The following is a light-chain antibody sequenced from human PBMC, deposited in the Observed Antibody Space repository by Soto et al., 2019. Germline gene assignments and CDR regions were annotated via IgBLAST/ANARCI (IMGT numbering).Light chain of an antibody. CDR3: SSYTSSSLYV. Sequence: SVPTQPASVSGSPGQSITISCTGTSSYVGGYNYVSWYQQHPGKAPKLMIYDVSNRPSGVSNRFSGSKSGNTASLTISGLQAEDEADYYCSSYTSSSLYVFGTGTKVTVL. J-gene: IGLJ1*01. CDR2: DVS. V-gene: IGLV2-14*01. CDR1: SSYVGGYNY.